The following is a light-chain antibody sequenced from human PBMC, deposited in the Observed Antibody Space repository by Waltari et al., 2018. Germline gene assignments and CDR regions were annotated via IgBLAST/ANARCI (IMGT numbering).Light chain of an antibody. CDR2: DVS. CDR3: CSYTNVGSWV. J-gene: IGLJ3*02. Sequence: QSALTQPASVSGSPGQSITISCTGTSRDVGNYNYVSWYQQHPGRAPKLMFSDVSDRPSGVSNRFSGSNSGNTASLTISGLQAEDEGDYYCCSYTNVGSWVFGGGTKVTVL. CDR1: SRDVGNYNY. V-gene: IGLV2-14*03.